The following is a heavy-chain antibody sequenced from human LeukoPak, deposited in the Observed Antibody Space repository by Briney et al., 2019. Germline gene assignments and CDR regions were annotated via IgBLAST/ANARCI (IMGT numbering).Heavy chain of an antibody. CDR1: GASITSSSYY. J-gene: IGHJ4*02. CDR2: MYYSGST. D-gene: IGHD6-13*01. Sequence: SETLSLTCAVSGASITSSSYYWGWIRQPPGKGLEWIGSMYYSGSTYYNPSLKSRVTISVDTSKNQFSLKLTSVTAADTAVFYCARERIAAAGYFDYWGQGTLVTVSS. CDR3: ARERIAAAGYFDY. V-gene: IGHV4-39*07.